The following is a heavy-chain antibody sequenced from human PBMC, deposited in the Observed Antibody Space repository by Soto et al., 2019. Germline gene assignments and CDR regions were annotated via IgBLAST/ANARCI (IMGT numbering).Heavy chain of an antibody. V-gene: IGHV3-21*01. CDR2: ISSSSSYI. CDR3: ARDRRSYGSGSYYYYGMDV. D-gene: IGHD3-10*01. Sequence: PGGSLRLSCAAAGVPFGGYGVNWVRQAPGKGLEWVSSISSSSSYIYYADSVKGRFTISRDNAKNSLYLQMNSLRAEDTAVYYCARDRRSYGSGSYYYYGMDVWGQGTTVTVSS. J-gene: IGHJ6*02. CDR1: GVPFGGYG.